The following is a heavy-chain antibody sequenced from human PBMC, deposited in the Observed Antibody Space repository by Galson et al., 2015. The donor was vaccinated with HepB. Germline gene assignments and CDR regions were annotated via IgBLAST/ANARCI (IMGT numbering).Heavy chain of an antibody. CDR3: ARVRTMVQGVTAYNWFDY. D-gene: IGHD3-10*01. CDR2: IIPIFGTA. Sequence: SVKVSCKASGGTFSSYAISWVRQAPGQGLEWMGGIIPIFGTANYAQKFQGRVTITADESTSTAYMELSSLRSEDTAVYYCARVRTMVQGVTAYNWFDYWGQGTLVTVSS. V-gene: IGHV1-69*13. CDR1: GGTFSSYA. J-gene: IGHJ5*01.